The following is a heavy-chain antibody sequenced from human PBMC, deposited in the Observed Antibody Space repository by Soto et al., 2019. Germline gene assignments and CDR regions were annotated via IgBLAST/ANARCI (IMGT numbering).Heavy chain of an antibody. CDR2: IKSKTDGGTT. J-gene: IGHJ4*02. V-gene: IGHV3-15*07. CDR1: GFTFSNAW. CDR3: TTIVGAKGRQRSFDY. Sequence: GGSLRLSCAASGFTFSNAWMNWVRQAPGKGLEWVGRIKSKTDGGTTDYAAPVKGRFTISRDDSKNTLYLQMNSLKTEDTAVYYCTTIVGAKGRQRSFDYWGQGTLVTVSS. D-gene: IGHD1-26*01.